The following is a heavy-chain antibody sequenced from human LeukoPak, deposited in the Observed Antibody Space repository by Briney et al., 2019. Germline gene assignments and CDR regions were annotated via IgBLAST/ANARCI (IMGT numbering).Heavy chain of an antibody. Sequence: GGSLRLSCAASGFTFSSYSMNWVRQAPGKRLEWVSYISSSSSTIYYADSVKGRFTISRDNAKNSLYLQMNSLRAEDTAVYYCARDWNMVYAHFDYWGQGTLVTVSS. CDR3: ARDWNMVYAHFDY. V-gene: IGHV3-48*01. CDR2: ISSSSSTI. D-gene: IGHD2-8*01. J-gene: IGHJ4*02. CDR1: GFTFSSYS.